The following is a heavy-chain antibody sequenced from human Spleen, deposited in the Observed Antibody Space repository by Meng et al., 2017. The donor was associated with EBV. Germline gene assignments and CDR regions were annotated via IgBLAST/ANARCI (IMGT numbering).Heavy chain of an antibody. CDR1: GGSISSGNW. CDR2: IFHTETT. Sequence: QVQLQESGPGLVKPSGTPTLTCVVSGGSISSGNWWSWVRQPPGKGLEWIGEIFHTETTNYNPSLKGRVTVSLDKSRDQFFLKLSSVTAADTAVYYCARTIYGDYPRIDPWGQGTLVTVSS. D-gene: IGHD4-17*01. J-gene: IGHJ5*02. CDR3: ARTIYGDYPRIDP. V-gene: IGHV4-4*02.